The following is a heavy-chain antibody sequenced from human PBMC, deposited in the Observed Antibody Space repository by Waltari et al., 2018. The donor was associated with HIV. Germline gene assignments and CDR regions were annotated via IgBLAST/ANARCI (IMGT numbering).Heavy chain of an antibody. CDR1: GGSFSGYY. Sequence: QVRLQQWGAGLLKPSETLSLTCAMYGGSFSGYYYWTWISQPPGKGLEWIGEIDRGGSPNYRPSLKSRATISRDTSKNQFSLKLTSVTAADTAVYYCARHFEYSTGWVSVYYGMDVWGQGTTVFVSS. CDR2: IDRGGSP. V-gene: IGHV4-34*01. J-gene: IGHJ6*02. CDR3: ARHFEYSTGWVSVYYGMDV. D-gene: IGHD6-19*01.